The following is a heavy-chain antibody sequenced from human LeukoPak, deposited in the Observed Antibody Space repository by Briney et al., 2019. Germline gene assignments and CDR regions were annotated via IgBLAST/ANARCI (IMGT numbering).Heavy chain of an antibody. Sequence: PGGSLKLSCAASGFTFSGAAMHWVRQASGKGLEWVGHIRSRSNSYATAYAASVKGRFTISRDDSKNTAYLQMNSLKTEDTAVYYCTKPGGAVSGTQFDYWAREPWSPSPQ. V-gene: IGHV3-73*01. J-gene: IGHJ4*02. CDR1: GFTFSGAA. D-gene: IGHD6-19*01. CDR2: IRSRSNSYAT. CDR3: TKPGGAVSGTQFDY.